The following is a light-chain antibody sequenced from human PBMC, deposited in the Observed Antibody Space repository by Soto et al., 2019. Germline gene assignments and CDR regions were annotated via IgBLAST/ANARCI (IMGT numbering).Light chain of an antibody. CDR1: SSDVGGYNY. V-gene: IGLV2-14*01. Sequence: QSVLTQPASVSGSPGQSITISCTGTSSDVGGYNYVSWYQQHPGKAPKLMIYDVSKRPSGVSNRFSGSKSGNTASLTISGLQAEDEADYYCSSYTSSSTPCVFGTGTKLTVL. J-gene: IGLJ1*01. CDR3: SSYTSSSTPCV. CDR2: DVS.